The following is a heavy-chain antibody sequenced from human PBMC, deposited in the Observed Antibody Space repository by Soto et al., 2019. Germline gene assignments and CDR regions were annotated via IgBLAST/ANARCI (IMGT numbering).Heavy chain of an antibody. V-gene: IGHV3-11*01. Sequence: QVQLVESGGGLIKPGGSLRLSCAASGFTFSDYYMSWIRQAPGKGLEWVSYISPSGGTIYYADSVKGRFTLSRDNAKNSLYLQMNSLRAEDTAVYHCVRVGYAYGNDPWGQGTLVAVSS. D-gene: IGHD3-10*01. J-gene: IGHJ5*02. CDR1: GFTFSDYY. CDR3: VRVGYAYGNDP. CDR2: ISPSGGTI.